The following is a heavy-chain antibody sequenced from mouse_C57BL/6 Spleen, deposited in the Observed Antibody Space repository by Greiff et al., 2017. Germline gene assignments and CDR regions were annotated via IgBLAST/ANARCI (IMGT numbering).Heavy chain of an antibody. Sequence: QVQLQQPGAELVRPGSSVKLSCKASGYTFTSYWMDWVKQRPGQGLEWIGNIYPSDSETHYNQKFKDKATLTVDKSSSTSYMQLSSLTAEDSAVYCCARRDYGTLDYWGQGTTLTVSS. V-gene: IGHV1-61*01. CDR3: ARRDYGTLDY. D-gene: IGHD1-1*01. J-gene: IGHJ2*01. CDR2: IYPSDSET. CDR1: GYTFTSYW.